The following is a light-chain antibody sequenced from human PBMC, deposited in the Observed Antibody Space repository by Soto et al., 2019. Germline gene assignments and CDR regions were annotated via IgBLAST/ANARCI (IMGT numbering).Light chain of an antibody. CDR1: QSVSSS. V-gene: IGKV3-15*01. CDR2: GAS. CDR3: KQYKEWPPFT. Sequence: IMMTQSPATLSVSPGERATLSCRASQSVSSSLAWYQQKPGQAPSLLILGASTRATGVPARFSGSGSGTEFTLSISSLQSEDFAVYYCKQYKEWPPFTFGQGTRLEIK. J-gene: IGKJ5*01.